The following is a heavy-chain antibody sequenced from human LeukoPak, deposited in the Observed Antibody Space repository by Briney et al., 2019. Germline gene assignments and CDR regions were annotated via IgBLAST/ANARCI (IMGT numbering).Heavy chain of an antibody. CDR2: INHSGST. CDR1: GGSFSGYY. V-gene: IGHV4-34*01. Sequence: SETLSLTCAVYGGSFSGYYWSWIRQPPGKGLEWIGEINHSGSTNYNPSLKSRVIISVDTSKNQFSLKLSSVTAADTAVYYCARGGKNIAARPAPFDYWGQGTLVTVSS. D-gene: IGHD6-6*01. J-gene: IGHJ4*02. CDR3: ARGGKNIAARPAPFDY.